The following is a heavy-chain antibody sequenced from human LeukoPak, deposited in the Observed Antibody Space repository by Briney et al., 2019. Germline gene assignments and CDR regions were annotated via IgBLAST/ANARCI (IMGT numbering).Heavy chain of an antibody. D-gene: IGHD3-22*01. Sequence: GGSLRLSCAASGFTFSSYGMHWVRQAPGKGLEWVAFIRYDGSDKYYADSVKGRFTISRDNSKNTLYLQMSSLRAEDTAVYYCAKVEDYYYDSSGYTFDIWGQGTMVTVSS. CDR1: GFTFSSYG. CDR2: IRYDGSDK. V-gene: IGHV3-30*02. J-gene: IGHJ3*02. CDR3: AKVEDYYYDSSGYTFDI.